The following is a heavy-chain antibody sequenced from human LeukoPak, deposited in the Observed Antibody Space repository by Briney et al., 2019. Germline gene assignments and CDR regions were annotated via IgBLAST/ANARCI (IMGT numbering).Heavy chain of an antibody. V-gene: IGHV3-15*01. J-gene: IGHJ4*02. D-gene: IGHD2-15*01. CDR3: SPVMVEDRGF. Sequence: GGSLRHPCAASGFIFNKAWMNWVRQAPGKSPEGVGRIKSKNDGETTDYGAPVKGRFTISRDESKNTLYLQMNCLKTDDTSIYYCSPVMVEDRGFWGQGTLLTASS. CDR1: GFIFNKAW. CDR2: IKSKNDGETT.